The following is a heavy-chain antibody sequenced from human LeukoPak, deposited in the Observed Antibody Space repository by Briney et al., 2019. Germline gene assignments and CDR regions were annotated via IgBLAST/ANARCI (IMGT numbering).Heavy chain of an antibody. V-gene: IGHV3-11*04. CDR1: GFTFSDYY. D-gene: IGHD3-9*01. Sequence: GGSQRLSCAASGFTFSDYYMSWIRQAPGKGLEWVSYISSSGSTIYYADSVKGRFTISRDNAKNSLYLQMNSLRAEDTAVYYCARDPYILTGYYSPFDYWGQGTLVTVSS. CDR3: ARDPYILTGYYSPFDY. J-gene: IGHJ4*02. CDR2: ISSSGSTI.